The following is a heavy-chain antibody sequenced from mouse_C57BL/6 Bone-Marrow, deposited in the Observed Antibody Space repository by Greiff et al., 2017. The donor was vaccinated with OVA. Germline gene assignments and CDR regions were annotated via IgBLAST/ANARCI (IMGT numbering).Heavy chain of an antibody. CDR1: GFTFSSYA. J-gene: IGHJ2*01. V-gene: IGHV5-4*01. D-gene: IGHD1-1*01. CDR3: AREGAYYGSSYDFDY. CDR2: ISDGGSYT. Sequence: EVQLVESGGGLVKPGGSLKLSCAASGFTFSSYAMSWVRQTPEKRLEWVATISDGGSYTYYPDNVKGRFTLSRDNAKNNLYLQMSHLKSEDTAMYYCAREGAYYGSSYDFDYWGQGTTLTVSS.